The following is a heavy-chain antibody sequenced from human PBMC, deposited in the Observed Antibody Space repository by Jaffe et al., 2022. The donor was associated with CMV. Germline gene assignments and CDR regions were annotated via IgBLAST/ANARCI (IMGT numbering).Heavy chain of an antibody. CDR1: GFTFDDYA. Sequence: EVQLVESGGGLVQPGRSLRLSCAASGFTFDDYAMHWVRQVPGKGLEWLSTINWNSDSIDYAGSVKGRFTISRDNAKSALYLQMDSLRSEDTALYYCTRSGPGTDNNGYWSFEFWGQGTLVTVSS. CDR2: INWNSDSI. V-gene: IGHV3-9*01. CDR3: TRSGPGTDNNGYWSFEF. J-gene: IGHJ4*02. D-gene: IGHD3-22*01.